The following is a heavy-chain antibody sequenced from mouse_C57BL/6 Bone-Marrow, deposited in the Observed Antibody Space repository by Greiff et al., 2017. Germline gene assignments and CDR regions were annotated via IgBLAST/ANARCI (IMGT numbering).Heavy chain of an antibody. V-gene: IGHV1-54*01. CDR2: INPGSGGT. CDR1: GYAFTNYL. Sequence: VQLQQSGAELVRPGTSVKVSCKASGYAFTNYLIEWVKQRPGQGLEWIGVINPGSGGTNYNEKFKGKATLTADKSSSTAYMQLSSLTSEDSAVYFCAREGGSITTVWYFDVWGTGTTVTVSS. D-gene: IGHD1-1*01. J-gene: IGHJ1*03. CDR3: AREGGSITTVWYFDV.